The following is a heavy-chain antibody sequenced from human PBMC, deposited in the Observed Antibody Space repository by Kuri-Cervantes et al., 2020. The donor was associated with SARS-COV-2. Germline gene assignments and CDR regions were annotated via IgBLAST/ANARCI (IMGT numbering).Heavy chain of an antibody. J-gene: IGHJ4*02. V-gene: IGHV1-18*01. CDR1: GYTFTSYG. CDR2: TSGYNGNT. D-gene: IGHD3-9*01. CDR3: TKIGTYYDILTGVRYFDY. Sequence: ASVKVSFKSSGYTFTSYGISWVRQAPGQGLEWMGWTSGYNGNTNYAQNFQGRVIMTTDTSTSTAYMELRSLRSDDPAVYYCTKIGTYYDILTGVRYFDYWGQGTLVTVSS.